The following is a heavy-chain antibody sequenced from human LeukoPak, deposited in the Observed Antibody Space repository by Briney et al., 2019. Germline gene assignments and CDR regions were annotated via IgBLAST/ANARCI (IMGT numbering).Heavy chain of an antibody. CDR3: ARDSGYSYATALDY. D-gene: IGHD5-18*01. Sequence: PGGSLRLSCAASGFTFSSYSMNWVRQAPGKGLEWVSSISSSSSYIYYADSVKGRFTISRDNAKNSLYLQMNSLRAEDTAVYYCARDSGYSYATALDYWGQGTLVTVSS. V-gene: IGHV3-21*01. CDR1: GFTFSSYS. J-gene: IGHJ4*02. CDR2: ISSSSSYI.